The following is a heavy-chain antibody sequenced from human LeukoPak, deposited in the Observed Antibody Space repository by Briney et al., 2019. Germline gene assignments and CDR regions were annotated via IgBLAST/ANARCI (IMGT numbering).Heavy chain of an antibody. J-gene: IGHJ2*01. D-gene: IGHD2/OR15-2a*01. Sequence: ASVKVSCKASGYTFTSYDINWVRQATGQGLEWMGWMNPNSGNTGYAQKFQGRVTITRNTSISTAYMELSSLRSEDTAVYYCARAPVSPFGYFDLWGRGTLVTVSS. CDR3: ARAPVSPFGYFDL. CDR2: MNPNSGNT. CDR1: GYTFTSYD. V-gene: IGHV1-8*03.